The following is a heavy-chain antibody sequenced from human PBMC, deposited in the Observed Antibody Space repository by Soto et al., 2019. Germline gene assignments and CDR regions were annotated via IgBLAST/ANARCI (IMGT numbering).Heavy chain of an antibody. Sequence: ASVKVSCKASGYTFTGYYMHWVRQAPGQGLEWMGWINPNSGGTNYAQKFQGWVTMTRDTSISTAYMELSRLRSDDTAVYYCARGDTVVVPGRYNAFDSWGQGKMVTVSS. CDR3: ARGDTVVVPGRYNAFDS. V-gene: IGHV1-2*04. CDR2: INPNSGGT. CDR1: GYTFTGYY. J-gene: IGHJ3*02. D-gene: IGHD2-2*01.